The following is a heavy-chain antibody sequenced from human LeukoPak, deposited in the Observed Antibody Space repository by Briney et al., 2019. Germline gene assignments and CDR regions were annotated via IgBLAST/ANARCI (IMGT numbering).Heavy chain of an antibody. V-gene: IGHV1-46*01. J-gene: IGHJ6*02. CDR1: GYTFTSYY. CDR3: ARSATIAVFRYGMDV. CDR2: INPSGGST. Sequence: GASVKVSCKASGYTFTSYYMHWVRQAPGQGLEWMGIINPSGGSTSYAQKFQGRVTMTRDTSTSTVYMELSSLRSEDTAVYYCARSATIAVFRYGMDVWGQGTTVTVSS. D-gene: IGHD5-24*01.